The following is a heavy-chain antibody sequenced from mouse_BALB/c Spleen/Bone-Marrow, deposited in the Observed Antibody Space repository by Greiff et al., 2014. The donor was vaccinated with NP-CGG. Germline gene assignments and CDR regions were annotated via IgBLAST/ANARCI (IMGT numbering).Heavy chain of an antibody. CDR3: ARAITDAMGY. CDR1: GYAFTNYL. CDR2: INSGSGGT. V-gene: IGHV1-54*01. Sequence: VQLQQSGAELVRPGTSVKVSCKGSGYAFTNYLIEWVKQRPGQGLEWIGVINSGSGGTKYNEKFKGKATLTADKSSSTAYMQLSSLTSDDSAVYFCARAITDAMGYWGQGTSVTVSS. J-gene: IGHJ4*01. D-gene: IGHD2-4*01.